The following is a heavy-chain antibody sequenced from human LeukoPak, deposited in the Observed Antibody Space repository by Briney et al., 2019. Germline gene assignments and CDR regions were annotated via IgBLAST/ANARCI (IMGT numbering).Heavy chain of an antibody. CDR1: GYTFTGYY. V-gene: IGHV1-2*02. CDR3: ARDRSSTFYYYYYMDV. J-gene: IGHJ6*03. Sequence: ASVKVSCKASGYTFTGYYMHWVRQAPGQGLEWMGWINPNSGGTNYAQKFQGRVTMTRDTSISTAYMELSRLRSDDTAVYYCARDRSSTFYYYYYMDVWGKGTTVTISS. CDR2: INPNSGGT. D-gene: IGHD5/OR15-5a*01.